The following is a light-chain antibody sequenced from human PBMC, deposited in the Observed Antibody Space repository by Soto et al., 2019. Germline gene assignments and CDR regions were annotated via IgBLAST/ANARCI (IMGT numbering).Light chain of an antibody. J-gene: IGKJ1*01. CDR2: DAS. CDR3: QQYHAWTPWT. CDR1: QSVSSY. Sequence: EIAVTRCPARLSLSTGERATLSCRASQSVSSYLAWYQQKPGQAARLLIYDASNRATGIPARFSGSGSGTDFTLTISSLEPEDFAVYYCQQYHAWTPWTSGQGTKVDI. V-gene: IGKV3-11*01.